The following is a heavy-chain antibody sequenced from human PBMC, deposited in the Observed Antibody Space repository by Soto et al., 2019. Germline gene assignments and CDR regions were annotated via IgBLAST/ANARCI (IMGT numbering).Heavy chain of an antibody. V-gene: IGHV1-3*01. CDR1: GYDFIGHS. Sequence: QVQLVQSGAEVKSPGASVKVSCKASGYDFIGHSIHWVRQAPGLGPEWVGWVAAVNGDTKYSEAFQGRVTLTRDTSATTGNMERASPRSEDTALYYCARGIRCAGAGVYGIDSLITGGQETLV. J-gene: IGHJ4*02. D-gene: IGHD4-17*01. CDR2: VAAVNGDT. CDR3: ARGIRCAGAGVYGIDSLIT.